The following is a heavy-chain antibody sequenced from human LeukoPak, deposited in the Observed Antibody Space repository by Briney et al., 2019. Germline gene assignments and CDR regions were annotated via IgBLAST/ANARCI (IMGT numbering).Heavy chain of an antibody. CDR2: INPNSGGT. J-gene: IGHJ4*02. CDR1: GYTFTGYY. Sequence: ASVKVSCKASGYTFTGYYMHWVRQAPGQGLEWMGWINPNSGGTNYAQKFQGRVTMTRDTSISTAYMELSRLRSDDTAVYYCARDLSNFYYDSSGYHSHFDYWGQGTLVTVSS. CDR3: ARDLSNFYYDSSGYHSHFDY. D-gene: IGHD3-22*01. V-gene: IGHV1-2*02.